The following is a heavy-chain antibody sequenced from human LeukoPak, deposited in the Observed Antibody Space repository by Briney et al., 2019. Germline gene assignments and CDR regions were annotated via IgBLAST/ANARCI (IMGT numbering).Heavy chain of an antibody. CDR3: ASEGEVGAITTLDY. J-gene: IGHJ4*02. Sequence: GGSLRLSCAASGFTFSTYGIHWVRQAPGKGLEWVAFIRYDGSNKYYADSVKGRFTISKDNSKNTLYLQMNSLRAEDTAVYYCASEGEVGAITTLDYWGQGTLVTVSS. CDR2: IRYDGSNK. CDR1: GFTFSTYG. D-gene: IGHD1-26*01. V-gene: IGHV3-30*02.